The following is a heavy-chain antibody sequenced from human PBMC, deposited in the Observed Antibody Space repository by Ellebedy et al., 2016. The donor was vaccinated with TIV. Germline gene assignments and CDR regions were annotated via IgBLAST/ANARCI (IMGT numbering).Heavy chain of an antibody. D-gene: IGHD3-10*01. Sequence: SETLSLTXSVQGGSFLGYYWSWIRQSPGKGLEWIGDINPSGGTNYTTSLKSRLTMSIDTSKRQISLNLKSATAADTAVYYCARGRRFSASFYPMMSTFEVWGQGTTVIVSS. CDR2: INPSGGT. V-gene: IGHV4-34*01. J-gene: IGHJ3*01. CDR3: ARGRRFSASFYPMMSTFEV. CDR1: GGSFLGYY.